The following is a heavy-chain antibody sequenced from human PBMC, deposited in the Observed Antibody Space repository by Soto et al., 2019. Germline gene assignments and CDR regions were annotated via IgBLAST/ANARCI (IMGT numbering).Heavy chain of an antibody. Sequence: GGSLRLSCAASGFTFSSYAMSWVRQAPGKGLEWVSAISGSGGSTYYADSVKGRFTISRDNSKNTLYLQMNSLRAEDTAVYYCARGGGYPFWPNWGQGTLVTVSS. CDR3: ARGGGYPFWPN. V-gene: IGHV3-23*01. CDR1: GFTFSSYA. CDR2: ISGSGGST. J-gene: IGHJ4*02. D-gene: IGHD3-16*01.